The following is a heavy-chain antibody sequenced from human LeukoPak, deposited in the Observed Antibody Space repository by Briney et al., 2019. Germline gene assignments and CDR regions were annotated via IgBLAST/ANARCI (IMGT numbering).Heavy chain of an antibody. Sequence: SETLSLTCAVYGGSFSGYYWSWIRQPPGKGLEWIGEINHSGSTNYNPSLKSRVTISVDTSKSQFSLKLSSVTAADTAVYYCARRREYYYDSSGYREHYFDYWGQGTLVTVSS. CDR2: INHSGST. J-gene: IGHJ4*02. D-gene: IGHD3-22*01. CDR3: ARRREYYYDSSGYREHYFDY. V-gene: IGHV4-34*01. CDR1: GGSFSGYY.